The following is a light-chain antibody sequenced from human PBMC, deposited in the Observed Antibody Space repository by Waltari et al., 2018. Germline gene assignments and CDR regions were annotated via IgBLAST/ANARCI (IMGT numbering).Light chain of an antibody. CDR2: AAS. CDR1: QSISTY. CDR3: QQSYTTPRT. J-gene: IGKJ1*01. V-gene: IGKV1-39*01. Sequence: DIQMTQSPSSLSASVGDRVTITYRASQSISTYLNWYHQKPGKAPNLLIYAASSLQSGVPSRFSGSGSGTDFTLTISSLQPEDFATYYCQQSYTTPRTFGQGTKVAIK.